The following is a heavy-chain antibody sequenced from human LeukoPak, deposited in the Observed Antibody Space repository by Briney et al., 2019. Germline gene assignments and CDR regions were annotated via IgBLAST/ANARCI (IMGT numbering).Heavy chain of an antibody. V-gene: IGHV1-2*02. D-gene: IGHD3-10*01. CDR3: ARTPVTVIRGVIEDGMDV. CDR1: GYTFTDYY. Sequence: ASVKVSCKPSGYTFTDYYLHWVRQAPGQGLEWMGWIDPNTGRTNYAQNLQGRVTMTRDTSVSTAYMDLRRLGSDDTAVYYCARTPVTVIRGVIEDGMDVWGQGTTVTVSS. J-gene: IGHJ6*02. CDR2: IDPNTGRT.